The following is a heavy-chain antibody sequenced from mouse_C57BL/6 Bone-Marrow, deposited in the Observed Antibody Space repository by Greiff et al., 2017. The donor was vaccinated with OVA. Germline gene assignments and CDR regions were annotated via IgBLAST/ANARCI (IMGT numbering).Heavy chain of an antibody. V-gene: IGHV14-4*01. CDR1: GFNIKDYY. Sequence: EVQLQQSGAELVRPGASVKLSCTASGFNIKDYYMHWVKQRPEQGLEWIGWIDPENGDTEYASKFQGKATITADTSSNTAYLQLSSLTSEDTAVYYCTKDDYVSFAYWGQGTLVTVSA. CDR3: TKDDYVSFAY. J-gene: IGHJ3*01. CDR2: IDPENGDT. D-gene: IGHD2-4*01.